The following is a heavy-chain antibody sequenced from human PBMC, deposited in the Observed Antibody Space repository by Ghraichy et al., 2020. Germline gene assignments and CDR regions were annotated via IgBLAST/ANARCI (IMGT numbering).Heavy chain of an antibody. J-gene: IGHJ5*02. CDR3: ARGLSERITIFGVVIGWFDP. CDR2: IYYSGST. D-gene: IGHD3-3*01. Sequence: SETLSLTCTVSGGSISSGGYYWSWIRQHPGKGLEWIGYIYYSGSTYYNPSLKSRVTISVDMSKNQFSLKLSSVTAADTAVYYCARGLSERITIFGVVIGWFDPWGQGTLVTVSS. CDR1: GGSISSGGYY. V-gene: IGHV4-31*03.